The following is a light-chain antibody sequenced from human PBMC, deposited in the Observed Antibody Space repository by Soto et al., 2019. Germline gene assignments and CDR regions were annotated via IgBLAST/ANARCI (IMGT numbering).Light chain of an antibody. Sequence: EVVMTLSPATLSVSPGDRATLSCRASQSVDTNVVWYQQKPGQPPRLLVHSASIRATGVPARFTGIGSGTDFTLTISGLQSDDFAIYYCQQYYNWPPYTFGQGTRLQIK. J-gene: IGKJ2*01. CDR1: QSVDTN. CDR2: SAS. CDR3: QQYYNWPPYT. V-gene: IGKV3-15*01.